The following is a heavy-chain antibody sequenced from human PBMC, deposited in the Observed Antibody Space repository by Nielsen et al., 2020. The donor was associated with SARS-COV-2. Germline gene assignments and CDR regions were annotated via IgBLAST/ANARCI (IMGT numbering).Heavy chain of an antibody. J-gene: IGHJ4*01. Sequence: GESLKISCQGSGYTFTSYWIGWVRQMPGKGLEWMGVIYPRDSETRYNPSFQGQVTISADKSISTVYLQWSGLKASDSAMYYCARNTYGGSTDYWGHGTLVTVSS. CDR1: GYTFTSYW. CDR3: ARNTYGGSTDY. V-gene: IGHV5-51*01. D-gene: IGHD4-23*01. CDR2: IYPRDSET.